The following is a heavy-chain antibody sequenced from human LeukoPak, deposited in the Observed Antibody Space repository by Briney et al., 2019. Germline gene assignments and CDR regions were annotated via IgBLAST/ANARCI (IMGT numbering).Heavy chain of an antibody. J-gene: IGHJ6*03. CDR2: INPSGGST. CDR3: ARDSNCGGDCSPAHYYYYYYMDV. D-gene: IGHD2-21*02. V-gene: IGHV1-46*01. CDR1: GYTFTSYY. Sequence: GASVKVSCKASGYTFTSYYMHWVRQAPGQGLEWMGIINPSGGSTSYAQKFQGRVTMTRDTSTSTVYTELSSLRSEDTAVYYCARDSNCGGDCSPAHYYYYYYMDVWGKGTTVTVSS.